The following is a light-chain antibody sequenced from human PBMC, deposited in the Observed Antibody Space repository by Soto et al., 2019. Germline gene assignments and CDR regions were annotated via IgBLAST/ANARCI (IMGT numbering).Light chain of an antibody. CDR2: DAS. V-gene: IGKV3-11*01. CDR1: QSVSSY. J-gene: IGKJ3*01. Sequence: EFVLTQSPAPRSLLQGEKPPLSSRASQSVSSYLAWYQQKPGQAPRLLIYDASNRATGIPARFSGSGSGTDFTLTISSLEPEDFAVYYCQQRSNGFTFGPGTKVDIK. CDR3: QQRSNGFT.